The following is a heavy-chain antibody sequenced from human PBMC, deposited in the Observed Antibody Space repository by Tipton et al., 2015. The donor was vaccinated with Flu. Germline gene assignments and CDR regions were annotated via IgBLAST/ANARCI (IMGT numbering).Heavy chain of an antibody. D-gene: IGHD2-2*01. J-gene: IGHJ5*02. CDR1: GGSIASGSYY. V-gene: IGHV4-61*02. Sequence: TLSLTCTVSGGSIASGSYYWTWIRQPAGRGLEWIGRIYTSEFTSGSTKYNPSLKSRVTISLDTSKNQFSLKLSSVTAADTAVYYCATLPGYCSTTTCPGFDPRGQGTLVTVSS. CDR2: IYTSEFTSGST. CDR3: ATLPGYCSTTTCPGFDP.